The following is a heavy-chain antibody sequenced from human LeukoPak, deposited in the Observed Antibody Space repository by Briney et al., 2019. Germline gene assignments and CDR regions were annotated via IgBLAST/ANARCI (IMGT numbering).Heavy chain of an antibody. V-gene: IGHV4-59*08. CDR1: GGSISSYY. D-gene: IGHD6-13*01. Sequence: SETLSLTCTVSGGSISSYYWSWIRQPPGKGLEWIGYIYYSGSTNYNPSLKSRVTISVDTSKNQFSLKLSSVTAADTAVYYCARGGRKLPSSSWYGDFDYWGQGTLVTVSS. J-gene: IGHJ4*02. CDR3: ARGGRKLPSSSWYGDFDY. CDR2: IYYSGST.